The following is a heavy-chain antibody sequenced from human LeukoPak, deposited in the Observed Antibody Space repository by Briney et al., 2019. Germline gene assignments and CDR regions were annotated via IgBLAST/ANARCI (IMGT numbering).Heavy chain of an antibody. V-gene: IGHV1-69*05. CDR3: AREKNQQWVDCLQY. Sequence: GASVTVSCTASGGTFSTTTINWVRQAPGQGLEWMGGITPIFRTPNYAQKFQGRVTITRDTSASTTYMELSSLTSEDTAVYYCAREKNQQWVDCLQYWGQGTLVTVSS. CDR2: ITPIFRTP. J-gene: IGHJ4*02. CDR1: GGTFSTTT. D-gene: IGHD1-26*01.